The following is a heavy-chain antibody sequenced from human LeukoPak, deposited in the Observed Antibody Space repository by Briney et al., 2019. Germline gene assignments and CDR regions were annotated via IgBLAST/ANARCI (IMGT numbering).Heavy chain of an antibody. Sequence: SETLSLTCTVSGDSISGGDYYWSWIRQPPGKGLEWIGYIYYSGSTYYNPSLKSRVTISVDTSKNQFSLKLSSVTAADTAVYYCARDPAGGARGSYGFDYWGQGTLVTVSS. J-gene: IGHJ4*02. CDR3: ARDPAGGARGSYGFDY. D-gene: IGHD1-26*01. CDR2: IYYSGST. V-gene: IGHV4-30-4*08. CDR1: GDSISGGDYY.